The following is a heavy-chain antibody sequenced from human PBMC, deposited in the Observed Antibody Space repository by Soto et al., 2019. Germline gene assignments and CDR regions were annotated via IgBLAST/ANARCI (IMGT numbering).Heavy chain of an antibody. CDR3: AGPYDSVYY. V-gene: IGHV3-30-3*01. CDR1: GFTFSSYA. J-gene: IGHJ4*02. D-gene: IGHD3-22*01. Sequence: GGALRLSCAASGFTFSSYAMHWVRQAPGKGLEWVAVISYDGSNKYYADSVKGRFTISRDNSKNTLYLQMNSLRAEDTAVYYCAGPYDSVYYWGQGTLVTVSS. CDR2: ISYDGSNK.